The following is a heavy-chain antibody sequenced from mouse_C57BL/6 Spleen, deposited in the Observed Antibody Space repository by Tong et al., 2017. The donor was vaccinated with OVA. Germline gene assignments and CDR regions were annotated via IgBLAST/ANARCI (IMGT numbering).Heavy chain of an antibody. J-gene: IGHJ1*01. D-gene: IGHD2-4*01. V-gene: IGHV2-6-7*01. CDR3: ARYDYDWYFDV. CDR1: GFSLTGYG. Sequence: VQLQESGPGLVAPSQSLSITCTVSGFSLTGYGVNWVRQPPGKGLEWLGMIWGDGSTDYNSALKSRLSISKDNSKSQVFLKMNSLQTDDTARYYCARYDYDWYFDVWGAGTTVTVSS. CDR2: IWGDGST.